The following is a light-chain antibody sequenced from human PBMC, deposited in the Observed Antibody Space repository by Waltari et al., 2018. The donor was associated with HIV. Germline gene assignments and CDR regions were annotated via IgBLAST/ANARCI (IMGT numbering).Light chain of an antibody. CDR3: QAWDRSSAVV. CDR1: KLGDTY. Sequence: SYELTQPPSVSVSPGQTASVACSGDKLGDTYVSWYQQKPGQSPGLVIFLNSKRPSGIPERFSGSNSGDTATLTISGTQAVDEADYYCQAWDRSSAVVFGGGTKLTVL. J-gene: IGLJ2*01. V-gene: IGLV3-1*01. CDR2: LNS.